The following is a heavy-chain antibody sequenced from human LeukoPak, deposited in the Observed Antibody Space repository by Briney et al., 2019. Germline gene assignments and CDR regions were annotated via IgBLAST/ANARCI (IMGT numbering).Heavy chain of an antibody. CDR2: IYYSGST. CDR1: GGSISSYY. V-gene: IGHV4-59*01. D-gene: IGHD6-13*01. J-gene: IGHJ4*02. CDR3: ARVTGYRIEDYFDY. Sequence: SETLSLKYTVSGGSISSYYWSWIRQPAGKGLEWIGYIYYSGSTNYNHSLKSRVTISVETPKNEFSLKLRSVTAADTAVYYCARVTGYRIEDYFDYWGQGTLVTVSS.